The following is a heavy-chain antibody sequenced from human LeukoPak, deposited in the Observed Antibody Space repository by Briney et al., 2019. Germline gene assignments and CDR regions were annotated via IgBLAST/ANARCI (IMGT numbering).Heavy chain of an antibody. D-gene: IGHD6-19*01. CDR1: GFTFSSYA. V-gene: IGHV3-23*01. J-gene: IGHJ4*02. CDR3: AKGVAGTNDWDFDY. CDR2: ISGRAGSS. Sequence: GGSLRLSCAASGFTFSSYAMSWVRQAPGEGLEWLSAISGRAGSSYYADSVKGRFTISRDNSKNTLYLQMNSLRAEDTAVYYCAKGVAGTNDWDFDYWGQGTLVTVSS.